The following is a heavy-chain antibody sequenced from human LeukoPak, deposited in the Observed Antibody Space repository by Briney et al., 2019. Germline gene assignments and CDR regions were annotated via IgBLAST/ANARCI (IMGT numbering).Heavy chain of an antibody. CDR1: GGSISSYY. V-gene: IGHV4-4*08. Sequence: SETLSLTCTVSGGSISSYYWSWIRQPPGKGLEWIGRIYTSGSTNYNPSLKSRVTISVDTSKNQFSLKLSSVTAADTAVYYCAIVYCSGGSCYGREAFDIWGQGTMVTVSS. D-gene: IGHD2-15*01. J-gene: IGHJ3*02. CDR3: AIVYCSGGSCYGREAFDI. CDR2: IYTSGST.